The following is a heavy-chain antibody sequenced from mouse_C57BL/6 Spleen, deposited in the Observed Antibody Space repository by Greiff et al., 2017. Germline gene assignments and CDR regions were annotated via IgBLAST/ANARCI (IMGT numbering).Heavy chain of an antibody. V-gene: IGHV1-81*01. CDR2: IYPRSGNT. D-gene: IGHD2-9*01. Sequence: VQLQQSGAELARPGASVKLSCKASGYTFTSYGISWVKQRTGQGLEWIGEIYPRSGNTYYNEKFKGKATLTADKSSSTAYMELRSLTSEDSAVYFCATFYGYDVFAYWGQGTLVTVSA. J-gene: IGHJ3*01. CDR3: ATFYGYDVFAY. CDR1: GYTFTSYG.